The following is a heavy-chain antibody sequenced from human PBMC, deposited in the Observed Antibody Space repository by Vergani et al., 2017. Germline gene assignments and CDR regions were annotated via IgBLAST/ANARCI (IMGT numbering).Heavy chain of an antibody. CDR1: GFTFSSNY. J-gene: IGHJ4*02. CDR3: ARAQRGWSSGSYYYFDY. Sequence: EVQLVESGGGLVQPGGSLRLSCAASGFTFSSNYMSWVRQAPGKGLEWVSVIYSGGSTYYADSVKGRFTISRHNSKNTLYLQMNSLRAEDTAVYYCARAQRGWSSGSYYYFDYWGQGTLVTVSS. D-gene: IGHD6-19*01. V-gene: IGHV3-53*04. CDR2: IYSGGST.